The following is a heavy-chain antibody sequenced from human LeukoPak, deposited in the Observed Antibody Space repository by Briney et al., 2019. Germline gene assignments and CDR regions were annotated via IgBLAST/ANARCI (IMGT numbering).Heavy chain of an antibody. CDR2: IYSGGST. Sequence: GGSLRLSCAASGFTVSSNYMSWVRQAPGKGLEWVSVIYSGGSTYYADSVKGRFTISRDNSKNTLYLQMNSLRAEDTAVYYCARDSWVRGVIPVPWGQGTLVTVSS. D-gene: IGHD3-10*01. CDR3: ARDSWVRGVIPVP. V-gene: IGHV3-53*01. CDR1: GFTVSSNY. J-gene: IGHJ5*02.